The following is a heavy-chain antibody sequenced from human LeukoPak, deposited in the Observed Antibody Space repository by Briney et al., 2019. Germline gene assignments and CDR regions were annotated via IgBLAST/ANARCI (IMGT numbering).Heavy chain of an antibody. D-gene: IGHD2-2*01. CDR3: ARHVRGYCSSTSCYAGPYYYYYYMDV. Sequence: SETLSLTCTVSGYSISSGYYWGWIRQPPGKGLEWIGNIYHSGNTYYNPSLKSRVTISVDTSKNQFSLKLSSVTAADTAVYYCARHVRGYCSSTSCYAGPYYYYYYMDVWGKGTTVTISS. J-gene: IGHJ6*03. CDR1: GYSISSGYY. V-gene: IGHV4-38-2*02. CDR2: IYHSGNT.